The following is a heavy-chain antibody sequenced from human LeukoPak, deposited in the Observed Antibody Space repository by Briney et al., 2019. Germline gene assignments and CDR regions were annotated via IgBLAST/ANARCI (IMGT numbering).Heavy chain of an antibody. V-gene: IGHV3-48*01. CDR2: ISGRSSTI. D-gene: IGHD1-26*01. Sequence: GGSLRLSCAASAINFRSYAMNWVRQAPGKGLEWISYISGRSSTIYYADSVRGRFTISRDNAKNSMYLQMNSLRAEDTAVYYCARDRLTSGSYFFDYWGQGTLVTVSS. CDR3: ARDRLTSGSYFFDY. J-gene: IGHJ4*02. CDR1: AINFRSYA.